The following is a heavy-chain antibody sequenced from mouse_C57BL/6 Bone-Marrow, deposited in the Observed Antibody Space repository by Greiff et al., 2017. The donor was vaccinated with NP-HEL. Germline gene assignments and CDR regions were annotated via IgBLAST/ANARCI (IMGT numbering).Heavy chain of an antibody. CDR2: IDPETGGT. Sequence: QVQLQQSGAELVRPGASVTLSCKASGYTFTDYEMHWVKQTPVHGLEWIGAIDPETGGTAYNQKFKGKALLTADKSSSTAYMELRSLTSEDSAVYYCTREGNYYYGSSYYAMDYWGQGTSVTVSS. D-gene: IGHD1-1*01. J-gene: IGHJ4*01. CDR1: GYTFTDYE. CDR3: TREGNYYYGSSYYAMDY. V-gene: IGHV1-15*01.